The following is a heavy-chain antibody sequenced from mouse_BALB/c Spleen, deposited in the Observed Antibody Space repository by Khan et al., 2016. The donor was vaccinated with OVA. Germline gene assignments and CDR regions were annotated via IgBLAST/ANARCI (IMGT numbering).Heavy chain of an antibody. CDR2: INYSGST. CDR3: ARGRAY. D-gene: IGHD3-3*01. Sequence: EVKLEESGPGLVKPSQSLSLTCTVTGYSITSDYAWNWIRQFPENKLEWMGYINYSGSTSYTQSLKSRISITRDKSKNLFFLQLNSVTTEDTATNYWARGRAYWGQGTLVTVSA. J-gene: IGHJ3*01. CDR1: GYSITSDYA. V-gene: IGHV3-2*02.